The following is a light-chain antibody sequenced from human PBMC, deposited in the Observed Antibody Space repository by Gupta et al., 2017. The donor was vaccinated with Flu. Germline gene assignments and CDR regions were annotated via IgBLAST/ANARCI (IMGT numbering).Light chain of an antibody. CDR1: NSNIGSNI. Sequence: QSVPTQPPSASGTPGQIVTISCSGSNSNIGSNIVNWYQQLPGTAPKLLIYSNNQRPSGVPDRFSGSKSGTSASLAISGLQSEDEADYYCAAWDDSLNGWVFGGGTKLTVL. CDR2: SNN. J-gene: IGLJ3*02. V-gene: IGLV1-44*01. CDR3: AAWDDSLNGWV.